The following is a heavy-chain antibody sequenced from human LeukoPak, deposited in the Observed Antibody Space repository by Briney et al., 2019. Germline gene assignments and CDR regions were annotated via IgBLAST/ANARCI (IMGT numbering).Heavy chain of an antibody. D-gene: IGHD3-10*01. Sequence: SETLSLTCTVSGGSISTSTYYWGWIRQPPGKGLEWIGSISYSGSTYNNPSLKSRVTISVDTSKNQFSLKLSSVTAADTAVYYCASSLTLTNFDYWGQGTLVTVSS. J-gene: IGHJ4*02. V-gene: IGHV4-39*07. CDR1: GGSISTSTYY. CDR2: ISYSGST. CDR3: ASSLTLTNFDY.